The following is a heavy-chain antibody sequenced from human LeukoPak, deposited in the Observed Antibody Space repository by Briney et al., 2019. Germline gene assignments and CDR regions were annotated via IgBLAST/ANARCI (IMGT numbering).Heavy chain of an antibody. V-gene: IGHV3-7*03. CDR3: ARGGDSSGYYYEGDGFDY. CDR2: IKQDGSEK. J-gene: IGHJ4*02. D-gene: IGHD3-22*01. Sequence: GGSLRLSCAASGFTFSSYWMSWVRQAPGKGLEWVANIKQDGSEKYYVDSVKGRFTISRDNAKNSLYLQMNSLRAEDTAVYYCARGGDSSGYYYEGDGFDYWGQGTLVTVSS. CDR1: GFTFSSYW.